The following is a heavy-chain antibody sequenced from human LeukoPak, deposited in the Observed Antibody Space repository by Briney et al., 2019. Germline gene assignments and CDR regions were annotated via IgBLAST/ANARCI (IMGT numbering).Heavy chain of an antibody. CDR3: ASEGGSYYPLDY. CDR1: GFTFSSCS. CDR2: ISSSSSYI. V-gene: IGHV3-21*01. Sequence: RAGGSLRLSCAASGFTFSSCSMNWVRQAPGKGLEWVSSISSSSSYIYYADSVKGRFTISRDNAKNSLYLQMNSLRAEDTAVYYCASEGGSYYPLDYWGQGTLVTVSS. D-gene: IGHD1-26*01. J-gene: IGHJ4*02.